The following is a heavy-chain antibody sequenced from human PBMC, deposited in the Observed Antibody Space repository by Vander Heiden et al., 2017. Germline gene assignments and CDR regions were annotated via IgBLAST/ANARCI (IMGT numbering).Heavy chain of an antibody. CDR2: TLYDGRNK. V-gene: IGHV3-30*18. D-gene: IGHD3-22*01. CDR1: GRTFSSYG. J-gene: IGHJ5*02. Sequence: ASGRTFSSYGMHWVRPAPGKGPEGETVTLYDGRNKNYADSVKGRFTISRDNSKNTLYLQINSLRADDTAVYYCAKDFQLYDSSDRDWFDPWGQGTLVTVSS. CDR3: AKDFQLYDSSDRDWFDP.